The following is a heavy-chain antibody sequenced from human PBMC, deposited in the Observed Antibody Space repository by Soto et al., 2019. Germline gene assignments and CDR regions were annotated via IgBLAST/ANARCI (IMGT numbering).Heavy chain of an antibody. CDR3: AWAVTTEFGYNWSDP. CDR1: GGTFSSYA. V-gene: IGHV1-69*13. CDR2: IIPIFGTA. Sequence: ASVKVSCKASGGTFSSYAISWVRQAPGQGLEWMGGIIPIFGTANYAQKFQGRVTITADESTSTAYMELSSLRSEDTAVYYCAWAVTTEFGYNWSDPWGQGIRVTVSS. D-gene: IGHD3-16*01. J-gene: IGHJ5*02.